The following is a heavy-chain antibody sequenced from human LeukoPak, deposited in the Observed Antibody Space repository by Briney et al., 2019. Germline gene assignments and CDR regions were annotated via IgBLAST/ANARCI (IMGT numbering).Heavy chain of an antibody. CDR3: ARGGTRTRSRYHYYHMHV. CDR2: INHSGST. J-gene: IGHJ6*03. Sequence: SETLSLTCAVYGGSFSGYYWSWIRQPPGKGLEWIGEINHSGSTDYNPSLKSRVTISVDTSKNQFSLKRSSVTAADTAVYYCARGGTRTRSRYHYYHMHVWQKGTTVTVSS. CDR1: GGSFSGYY. V-gene: IGHV4-34*01. D-gene: IGHD1-1*01.